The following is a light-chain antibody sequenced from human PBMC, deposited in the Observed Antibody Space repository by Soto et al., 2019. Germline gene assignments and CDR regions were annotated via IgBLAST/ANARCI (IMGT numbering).Light chain of an antibody. CDR3: QQYYSTPYT. CDR2: WAS. J-gene: IGKJ2*01. V-gene: IGKV4-1*01. CDR1: QSVLYSSNNKRY. Sequence: DIVMIQSPDSLAVSLGERATINCKSSQSVLYSSNNKRYLAWYQQKPGQPPKLLIYWASTRESGVPDRFSGSGSETDFTLTISSLQAEDVAVYYCQQYYSTPYTFGQGTKLEIK.